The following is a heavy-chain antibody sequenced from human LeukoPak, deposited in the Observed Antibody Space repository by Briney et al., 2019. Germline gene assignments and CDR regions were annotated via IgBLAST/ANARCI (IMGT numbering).Heavy chain of an antibody. CDR3: AKVVSGSSWFDAFDI. J-gene: IGHJ3*02. D-gene: IGHD6-13*01. CDR1: GFTFSSYG. CDR2: INGNGGST. Sequence: GGSLRLSCAASGFTFSSYGVNWVRQAPGKGLEWVSSINGNGGSTYYADSVKGRFTISRDNSKNTLYLQMNSLRAEDTAVYYCAKVVSGSSWFDAFDIWGQGTMVTVSS. V-gene: IGHV3-23*01.